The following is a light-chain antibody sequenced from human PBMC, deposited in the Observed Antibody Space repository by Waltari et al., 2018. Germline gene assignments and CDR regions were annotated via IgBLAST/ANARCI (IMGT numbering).Light chain of an antibody. CDR2: GAS. Sequence: CRASQSVSSSYLAWYQQKLGQAPRLLRYGASSRATGIPDRFSGSGSGTDFTLTISRLEPEDFAVYYCQQYGSSSWTFGQGTKVEIK. CDR3: QQYGSSSWT. CDR1: QSVSSSY. V-gene: IGKV3-20*01. J-gene: IGKJ1*01.